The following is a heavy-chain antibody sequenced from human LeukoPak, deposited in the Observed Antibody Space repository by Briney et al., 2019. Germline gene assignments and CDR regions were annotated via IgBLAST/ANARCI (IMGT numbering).Heavy chain of an antibody. Sequence: PSETLSLTCAVYGGSFSGYYWSWIRQPPGKGLEWIGEINHSGSTNYNPSLKSRVTISVDTSKNQFSLKLSSVTAADTAVYYCATSRGSSDYWGQGTLVTVSS. CDR3: ATSRGSSDY. J-gene: IGHJ4*02. CDR1: GGSFSGYY. V-gene: IGHV4-34*01. CDR2: INHSGST. D-gene: IGHD3-10*01.